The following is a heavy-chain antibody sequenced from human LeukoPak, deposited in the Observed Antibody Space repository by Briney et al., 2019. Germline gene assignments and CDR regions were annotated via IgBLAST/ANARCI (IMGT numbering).Heavy chain of an antibody. J-gene: IGHJ6*03. V-gene: IGHV4-39*01. Sequence: PSETLSLTCTVSGGSISSSSYYWGWIRQPPGKGLEWIGSIYHSGSTYYNPSLKSRVTISVDTSKNQFSLKLSSVTAADTAVYYCARHGNYGSGSYPTYYYYYYMDVWGKGTTVTVSS. CDR1: GGSISSSSYY. CDR2: IYHSGST. D-gene: IGHD3-10*01. CDR3: ARHGNYGSGSYPTYYYYYYMDV.